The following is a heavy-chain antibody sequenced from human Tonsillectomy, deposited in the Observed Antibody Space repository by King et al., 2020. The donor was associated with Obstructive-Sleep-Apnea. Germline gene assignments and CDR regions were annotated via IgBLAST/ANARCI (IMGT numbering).Heavy chain of an antibody. CDR3: ARSGSGMDV. D-gene: IGHD1-26*01. V-gene: IGHV4-59*08. CDR2: IYYSGST. CDR1: GGSISSYY. J-gene: IGHJ6*02. Sequence: QLQLQESGPGLVKPSETLSLTCTVSGGSISSYYWSWIRQPPGKGLEWIGYIYYSGSTNYNPSLKSRVTISVDTSKNQFSLKLSPVTAADTAVYYCARSGSGMDVWGQGTTVTVSS.